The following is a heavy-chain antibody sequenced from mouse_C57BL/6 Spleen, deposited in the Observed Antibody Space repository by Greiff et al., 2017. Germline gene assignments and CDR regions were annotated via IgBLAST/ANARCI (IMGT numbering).Heavy chain of an antibody. J-gene: IGHJ2*01. CDR1: GYTFTSYW. Sequence: VQLQQPGAELVRPGTSVKLSCKASGYTFTSYWMHWVKQRPGQGLEWIGVIDPSDSYTNYNQKFKGKATLTVDTSSSTAYMQLSSLTSEDSAVYYCANTAQATYFDYWGQGTTLTVSS. D-gene: IGHD3-2*02. V-gene: IGHV1-59*01. CDR3: ANTAQATYFDY. CDR2: IDPSDSYT.